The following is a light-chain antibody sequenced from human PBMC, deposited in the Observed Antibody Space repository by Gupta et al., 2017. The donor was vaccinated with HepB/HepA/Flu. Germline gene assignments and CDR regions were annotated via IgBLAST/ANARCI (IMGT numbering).Light chain of an antibody. Sequence: HSVLTQPPSASGTPGQMVTISCSGRFSSIGSDVLNGYQQLPGTAPKLLMYGDDQRPSGVPDRFSASKSGTSASLAISGVQSEDEADYYCAAWDDSLRGWVFGGGTKLTVL. CDR1: FSSIGSDV. J-gene: IGLJ3*02. V-gene: IGLV1-44*01. CDR2: GDD. CDR3: AAWDDSLRGWV.